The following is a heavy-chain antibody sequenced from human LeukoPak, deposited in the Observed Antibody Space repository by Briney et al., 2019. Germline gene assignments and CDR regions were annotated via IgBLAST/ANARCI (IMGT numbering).Heavy chain of an antibody. J-gene: IGHJ6*04. Sequence: PGESLKISCKGSGYSFISYWIGWVRQMPGKGLEWMGIIYPGDSDTRYSPSFQGQVTISADKSVSTAYLQWSSLKASDTAMYYCARQTRYCSGGSCYSLYYYGMDVWGKGTTVTVSS. CDR2: IYPGDSDT. V-gene: IGHV5-51*01. CDR3: ARQTRYCSGGSCYSLYYYGMDV. CDR1: GYSFISYW. D-gene: IGHD2-15*01.